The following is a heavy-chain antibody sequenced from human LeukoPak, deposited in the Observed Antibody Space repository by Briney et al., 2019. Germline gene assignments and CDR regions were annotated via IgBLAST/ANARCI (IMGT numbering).Heavy chain of an antibody. Sequence: QTGGSLRLSCAASGFTFSSYSMNWVRQAPGKGLEWVSYISSSSSTIYYADSVKGRFTISRDNAKNSLYLQMNSLRDEDTAVYYCARDWHDYVWGSYRPPHDAFDIWGQGTMVTVSS. CDR3: ARDWHDYVWGSYRPPHDAFDI. CDR1: GFTFSSYS. J-gene: IGHJ3*02. D-gene: IGHD3-16*02. V-gene: IGHV3-48*02. CDR2: ISSSSSTI.